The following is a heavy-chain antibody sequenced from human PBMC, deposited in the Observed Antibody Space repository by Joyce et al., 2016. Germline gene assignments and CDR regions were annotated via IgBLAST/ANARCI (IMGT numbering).Heavy chain of an antibody. J-gene: IGHJ4*02. CDR3: ARDRATSGFFTYHFDN. Sequence: QVQLVESGGGAVQPGRSLTLSCAVSGFPFSRYAMPWVCQAPGKGLEWVAAISDDGTRKYYADSVKDRFTISRDKSENTLSLEMNSLRTEDTSVYYCARDRATSGFFTYHFDNWGQGSLVSVSS. V-gene: IGHV3-30-3*01. D-gene: IGHD3-22*01. CDR1: GFPFSRYA. CDR2: ISDDGTRK.